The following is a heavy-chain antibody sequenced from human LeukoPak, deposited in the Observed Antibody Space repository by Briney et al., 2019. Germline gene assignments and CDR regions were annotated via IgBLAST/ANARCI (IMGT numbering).Heavy chain of an antibody. D-gene: IGHD5-24*01. CDR3: ARRTPRMATIDY. CDR2: INHSGST. J-gene: IGHJ4*02. V-gene: IGHV4-34*01. Sequence: SETLSLTCAVYGGSFSGYYWSWIRQPPGEGLEWIGEINHSGSTNYNPSLKSRVTISVDTSKNQFSLKLSSVTAADTAVYYCARRTPRMATIDYWGQGTLVTVSS. CDR1: GGSFSGYY.